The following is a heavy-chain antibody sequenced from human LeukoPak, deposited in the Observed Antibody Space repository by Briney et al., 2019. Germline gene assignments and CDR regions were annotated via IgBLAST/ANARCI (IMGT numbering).Heavy chain of an antibody. CDR1: GGSISSYY. J-gene: IGHJ4*02. D-gene: IGHD5-18*01. Sequence: PSETLSLTCTVSGGSISSYYWSWIRQPPGKGLEWIGYIYYSGSTNYNPSLKSRVTISVDTSKNQFSLKLSSVTAADTAVYYCARSYKGSYGYGYWGQGTLVTVSS. CDR2: IYYSGST. V-gene: IGHV4-59*01. CDR3: ARSYKGSYGYGY.